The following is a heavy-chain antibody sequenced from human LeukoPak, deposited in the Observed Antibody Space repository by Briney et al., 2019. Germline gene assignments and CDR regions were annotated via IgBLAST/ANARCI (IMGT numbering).Heavy chain of an antibody. CDR1: GFTVSSNY. J-gene: IGHJ4*02. V-gene: IGHV3-53*01. Sequence: GGSLRLSCAASGFTVSSNYMSWVRQAPGKGLEWVSVIYSGGSTYYADSVKGRFTISRDNSKNTLYLQMNSLGAEDTAVYYCARVGYSSGWRGFDYWGQGTLVTVSS. CDR2: IYSGGST. CDR3: ARVGYSSGWRGFDY. D-gene: IGHD6-19*01.